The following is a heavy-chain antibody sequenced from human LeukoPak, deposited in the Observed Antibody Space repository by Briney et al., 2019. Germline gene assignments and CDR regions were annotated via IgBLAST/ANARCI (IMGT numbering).Heavy chain of an antibody. Sequence: GASVKVSCKASGYTFTSYGISWVRQAPGQGLEWMGWISAYNGNTNYAQKLQGRVTMTTDTSTSTAYMELRSLRSDDTAVYYCARYCSGGSCPRRAFDIWGQGTMVTVSS. V-gene: IGHV1-18*01. CDR1: GYTFTSYG. J-gene: IGHJ3*02. D-gene: IGHD2-15*01. CDR2: ISAYNGNT. CDR3: ARYCSGGSCPRRAFDI.